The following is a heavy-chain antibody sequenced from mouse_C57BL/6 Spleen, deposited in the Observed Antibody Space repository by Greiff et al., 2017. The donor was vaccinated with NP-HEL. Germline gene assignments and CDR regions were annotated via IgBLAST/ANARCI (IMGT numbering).Heavy chain of an antibody. V-gene: IGHV1-20*01. D-gene: IGHD1-1*02. Sequence: EVQLQQSGPELVKPGDSVKISCKASGYSFTGYFMNWVMQSHGKSLEWIGGINPYNGDTFYNQKFKGKATLTVDTAASTAHMELRSLTSEDSAVYYCARGVGNYLDYWGQGTTLTVSS. CDR3: ARGVGNYLDY. CDR1: GYSFTGYF. CDR2: INPYNGDT. J-gene: IGHJ2*01.